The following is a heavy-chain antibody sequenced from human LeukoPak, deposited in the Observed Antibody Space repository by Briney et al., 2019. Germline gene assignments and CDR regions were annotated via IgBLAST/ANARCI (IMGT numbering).Heavy chain of an antibody. CDR1: GFPFTSHW. CDR2: INSDGTST. V-gene: IGHV3-74*01. CDR3: LMYTNGWN. D-gene: IGHD6-19*01. J-gene: IGHJ4*02. Sequence: PGGSLRLSCAASGFPFTSHWLSWFRQAPGKGLVWVSRINSDGTSTTYADSVKGRFTISRDNAKNMLYLQMNSLRAEDTAMYYCLMYTNGWNWGQGALVTVSS.